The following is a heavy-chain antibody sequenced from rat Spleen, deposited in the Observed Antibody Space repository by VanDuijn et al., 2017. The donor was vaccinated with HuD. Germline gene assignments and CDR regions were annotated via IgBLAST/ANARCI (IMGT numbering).Heavy chain of an antibody. CDR2: ISNARGIT. CDR1: GFTFNDYW. J-gene: IGHJ2*01. D-gene: IGHD1-12*02. V-gene: IGHV5-31*01. CDR3: TTDTFYDGTYYPGGFDY. Sequence: EVQLVESGGGLVQPGGSLKLSCVASGFTFNDYWMTWVRQAPGMGLEWVASISNARGITYYPDSVKGRFTISRDIANSTLYLRMNSLRSEDTATYYCTTDTFYDGTYYPGGFDYWGQGVMVTVSS.